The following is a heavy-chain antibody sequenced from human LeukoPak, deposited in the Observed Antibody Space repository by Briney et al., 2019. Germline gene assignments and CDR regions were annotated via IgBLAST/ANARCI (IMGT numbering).Heavy chain of an antibody. V-gene: IGHV4-61*03. CDR3: ARGRVSSSTWYSTYYYFFYMDF. J-gene: IGHJ6*03. CDR2: VDHTGST. D-gene: IGHD4-11*01. Sequence: SETLSLTCTVSGYSISSGYYWDWIRQPPGKGLEWIGYVDHTGSTKFNPSLNGRVSISRDTSNNFFSLRLRSVTAADTAVYFCARGRVSSSTWYSTYYYFFYMDFWGKGTTVTVSS. CDR1: GYSISSGYY.